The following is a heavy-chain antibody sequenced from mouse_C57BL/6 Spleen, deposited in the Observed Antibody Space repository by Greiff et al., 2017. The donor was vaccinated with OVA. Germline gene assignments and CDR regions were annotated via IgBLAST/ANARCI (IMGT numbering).Heavy chain of an antibody. CDR3: ARTAQEFAY. D-gene: IGHD3-2*02. V-gene: IGHV1-18*01. CDR2: INPNNGGT. J-gene: IGHJ3*01. Sequence: VQLQQSGPELVKPGASVKIPCKASGYTFTDYNMDWVKQSHGKSLEWIGDINPNNGGTIYNQKFKGKATLTVDKSSSTAYMELRSLTSEDTAVYYCARTAQEFAYWGQGTLVTVSA. CDR1: GYTFTDYN.